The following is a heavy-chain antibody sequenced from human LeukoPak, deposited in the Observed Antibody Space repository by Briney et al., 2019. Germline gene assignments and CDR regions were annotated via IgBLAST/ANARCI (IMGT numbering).Heavy chain of an antibody. Sequence: SVKVSCKASGGTFSSYAISWVRQAPGQGLEWMGRIIPILGIANYAQKFQGRVTITADKSTSTAYMELSSLRSEDTAVYYCARVDWGFGHNVPDDYYYYYCMDVWGQGTTVTVSS. D-gene: IGHD3-10*01. J-gene: IGHJ6*02. CDR2: IIPILGIA. V-gene: IGHV1-69*04. CDR1: GGTFSSYA. CDR3: ARVDWGFGHNVPDDYYYYYCMDV.